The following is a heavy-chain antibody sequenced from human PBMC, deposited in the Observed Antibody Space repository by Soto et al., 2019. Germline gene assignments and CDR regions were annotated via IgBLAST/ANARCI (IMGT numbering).Heavy chain of an antibody. D-gene: IGHD2-15*01. CDR1: GFTFSSYA. J-gene: IGHJ4*02. CDR2: ISGSGGST. Sequence: EVQLLESGGGLVQPGGSLRLSCAASGFTFSSYAMSWVRQAPGKGLEWVSAISGSGGSTYYADSVKGRFTISRDNYKXSXYPQMNSLRAEDTAVYYCAKGLGYCSGGSCYSCFDYWGQGTLVTVSS. CDR3: AKGLGYCSGGSCYSCFDY. V-gene: IGHV3-23*01.